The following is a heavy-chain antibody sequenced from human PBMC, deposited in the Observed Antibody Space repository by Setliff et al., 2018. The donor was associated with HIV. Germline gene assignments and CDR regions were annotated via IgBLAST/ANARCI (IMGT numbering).Heavy chain of an antibody. CDR2: ISTYNGNT. V-gene: IGHV1-18*01. Sequence: ASVKVSCKASGYTFTNYGISWVRQAPGQGLEWMGWISTYNGNTNYAPKLQGRVTMTTDTSTSTAYMELRSLTSDDTAVYYCARSRYSSSSGDYWGQGTLVTVSS. CDR3: ARSRYSSSSGDY. CDR1: GYTFTNYG. J-gene: IGHJ4*02. D-gene: IGHD6-6*01.